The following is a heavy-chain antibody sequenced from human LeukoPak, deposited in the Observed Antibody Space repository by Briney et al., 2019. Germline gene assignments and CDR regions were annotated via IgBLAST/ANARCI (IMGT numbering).Heavy chain of an antibody. CDR1: GFTVSTNY. D-gene: IGHD3-10*01. CDR3: ARDLTHSEGLLSDS. CDR2: IYSGGNT. V-gene: IGHV3-66*01. J-gene: IGHJ4*02. Sequence: GGSLRLSCAGSGFTVSTNYMTWVRQAPGKGLEWVSVIYSGGNTYYADSVKGRFTISRDNSKNMLYLQMNSLRADDTAVYYCARDLTHSEGLLSDSWGQGTLVTVSS.